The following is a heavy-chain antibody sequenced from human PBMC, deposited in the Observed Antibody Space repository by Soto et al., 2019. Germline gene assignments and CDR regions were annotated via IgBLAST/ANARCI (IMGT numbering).Heavy chain of an antibody. J-gene: IGHJ6*02. CDR2: IIPIFGTA. CDR3: ARVRIIAAAAFLGNYGMDV. V-gene: IGHV1-69*12. D-gene: IGHD6-13*01. Sequence: QVQLVQSGAEVKKPGSSVKVSCKASGGTFSSYAISWVRQAPGQGLEWMGGIIPIFGTANYAQKFQGRVTITADESTSTAYMELSSLRSEDTAVYYCARVRIIAAAAFLGNYGMDVWGQGTTVTVSS. CDR1: GGTFSSYA.